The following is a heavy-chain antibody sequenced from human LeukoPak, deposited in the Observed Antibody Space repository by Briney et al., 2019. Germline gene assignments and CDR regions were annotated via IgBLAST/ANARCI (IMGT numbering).Heavy chain of an antibody. D-gene: IGHD3-3*01. V-gene: IGHV4-61*01. J-gene: IGHJ2*01. Sequence: SETLSLTCTVSGGSVSGGSYYWSWIRQPPGKGLEWFGYIYYSGSTNYNPSLKRRVTIAVDTSKNQFSLKLSSVTAADTAVYYCARGNQRSDYDFWSGYPNFDLWGRGTLVTVSS. CDR1: GGSVSGGSYY. CDR3: ARGNQRSDYDFWSGYPNFDL. CDR2: IYYSGST.